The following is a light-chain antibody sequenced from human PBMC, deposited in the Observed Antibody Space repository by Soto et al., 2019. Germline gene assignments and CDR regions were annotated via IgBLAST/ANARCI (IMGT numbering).Light chain of an antibody. CDR3: QKYNTAPQT. J-gene: IGKJ1*01. Sequence: DIQMTQSPSSLSASVGDRVTITCRASQGIIDYLAWYQQKPGKVPKLLIYAASTLHSGVPSRFSGSGSGTYFTLTISSLQPEDVGTYYCQKYNTAPQTFGPGTRVEIK. CDR1: QGIIDY. V-gene: IGKV1-27*01. CDR2: AAS.